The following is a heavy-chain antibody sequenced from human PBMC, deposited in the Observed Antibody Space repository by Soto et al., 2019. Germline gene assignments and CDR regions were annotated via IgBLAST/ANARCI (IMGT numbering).Heavy chain of an antibody. CDR2: IYYSGST. V-gene: IGHV4-31*03. CDR3: ARGDMVRGVTQFDY. D-gene: IGHD3-10*01. J-gene: IGHJ4*02. CDR1: GGSISSGGYY. Sequence: QVQLQESGPGLVKPSQTLSLTCTVSGGSISSGGYYWSWIRQHPGKGLEWIGYIYYSGSTYYNPSLKTRVTISVDTSKNQFSLKLSSVTAADTAVYYCARGDMVRGVTQFDYWGQGTLVTVSS.